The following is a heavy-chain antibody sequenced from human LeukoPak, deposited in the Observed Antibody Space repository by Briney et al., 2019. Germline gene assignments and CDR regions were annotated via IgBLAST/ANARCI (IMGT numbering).Heavy chain of an antibody. CDR2: ISYSGST. V-gene: IGHV4-59*01. CDR3: ARYGVATIQFFDY. D-gene: IGHD5-24*01. CDR1: GGSISAYY. J-gene: IGHJ4*02. Sequence: SETLSLTCTVSGGSISAYYWSWIRQPPGKGLEWIGYISYSGSTKYNPSLKSRVTISVDTSKNQFSLKLSSVTAADTAVYYCARYGVATIQFFDYCGQGTLFTVSS.